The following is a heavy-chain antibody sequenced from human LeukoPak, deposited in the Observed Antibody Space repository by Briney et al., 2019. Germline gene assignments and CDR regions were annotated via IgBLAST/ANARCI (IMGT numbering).Heavy chain of an antibody. CDR1: GYTFTSYG. Sequence: ASVTVSCKASGYTFTSYGISWVRQAPGQGLEWMGWISPYNGNTNYAQKLQGRVTMTTDTSTSTAYMELRSLRSDDTAVYYCAGQRGYCSGGSCFSDAFDIWGQGTMVTVSS. CDR2: ISPYNGNT. J-gene: IGHJ3*02. D-gene: IGHD2-15*01. V-gene: IGHV1-18*01. CDR3: AGQRGYCSGGSCFSDAFDI.